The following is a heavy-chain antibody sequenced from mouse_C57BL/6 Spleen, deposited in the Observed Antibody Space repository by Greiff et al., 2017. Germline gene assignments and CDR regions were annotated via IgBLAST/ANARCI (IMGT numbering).Heavy chain of an antibody. CDR3: ARGLLWFDY. D-gene: IGHD2-10*01. J-gene: IGHJ2*01. V-gene: IGHV5-4*01. CDR1: GFTFSSYA. CDR2: ISDGGSYT. Sequence: EVQLVESGGGLVKPGGSLKLSCAASGFTFSSYAMSWVRQTPEKRLEWVATISDGGSYTYYPDNVKGRFTISRDNAKNNLYLQMSHLKSEDTAMYYCARGLLWFDYWGQGTTLTVSS.